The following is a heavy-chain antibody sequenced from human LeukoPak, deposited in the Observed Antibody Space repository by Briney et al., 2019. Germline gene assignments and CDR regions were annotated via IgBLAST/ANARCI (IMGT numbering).Heavy chain of an antibody. CDR2: ISSSSSYI. CDR1: GLIFNNAW. Sequence: GGSLRLSCAASGLIFNNAWMTWVRQAPGKGLEWVSSISSSSSYIYYADSVKGRFTISRDNAKNSLYLQMNSLRAEDTAVYYCARVPSSGWFFDYWGQGTLVTVSS. D-gene: IGHD6-19*01. V-gene: IGHV3-21*01. CDR3: ARVPSSGWFFDY. J-gene: IGHJ4*02.